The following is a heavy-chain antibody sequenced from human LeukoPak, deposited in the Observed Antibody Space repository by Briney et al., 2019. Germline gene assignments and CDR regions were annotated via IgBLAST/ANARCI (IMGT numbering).Heavy chain of an antibody. CDR1: GGSISSSSYY. Sequence: SETLSLTCTVSGGSISSSSYYWGWIRQPPGKGLEWIGSIYYSGSTYYNPSLKSRVTVSVDTSKNQFSLRLTSVTAADTAVYYCARQRTTAQYYFDYWGQGTLVTVSS. CDR2: IYYSGST. D-gene: IGHD5-18*01. J-gene: IGHJ4*02. V-gene: IGHV4-39*01. CDR3: ARQRTTAQYYFDY.